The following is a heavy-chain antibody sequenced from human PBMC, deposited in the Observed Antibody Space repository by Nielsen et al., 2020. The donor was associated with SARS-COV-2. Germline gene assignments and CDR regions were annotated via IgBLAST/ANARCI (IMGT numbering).Heavy chain of an antibody. J-gene: IGHJ4*02. Sequence: GGSLRLSCAASGFTFDDYAMHWVRQAPGKGLEWVSGISWNSGSIGYADSVKGRFTISRDNAKNSLYLQMNSLRAEDTALYYCAKLTDAVAGTVYWGQGTLVIVSS. CDR1: GFTFDDYA. V-gene: IGHV3-9*01. D-gene: IGHD6-19*01. CDR3: AKLTDAVAGTVY. CDR2: ISWNSGSI.